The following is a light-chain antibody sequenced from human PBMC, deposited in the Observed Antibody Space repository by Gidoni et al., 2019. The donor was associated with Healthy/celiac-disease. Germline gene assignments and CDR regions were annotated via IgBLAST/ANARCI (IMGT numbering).Light chain of an antibody. V-gene: IGKV1-5*03. Sequence: IQMTQSPSPLSASVGDRVTITCRGSQSISSLLAWYQQKPGKAPKLLIYKASSLESGVPSRFSGSGSGTEFTLTISSLQPDDFATYYCQQYNTLSGTFGQGTKVEIK. J-gene: IGKJ1*01. CDR2: KAS. CDR3: QQYNTLSGT. CDR1: QSISSL.